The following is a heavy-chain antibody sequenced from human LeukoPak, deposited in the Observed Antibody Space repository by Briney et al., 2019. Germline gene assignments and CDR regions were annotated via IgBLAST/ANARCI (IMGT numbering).Heavy chain of an antibody. CDR1: GFTFSVYW. J-gene: IGHJ4*02. CDR3: ARGYNYGTHFDS. Sequence: GGSLRLSCAASGFTFSVYWMHWVRQAPGKGLEWVAFIRNDGSNKYYADSVKGRFTISRDNAKNSVNLQMNSLRVEDTAIYYCARGYNYGTHFDSWGQGTVVTVSS. V-gene: IGHV3-30*02. CDR2: IRNDGSNK. D-gene: IGHD5-18*01.